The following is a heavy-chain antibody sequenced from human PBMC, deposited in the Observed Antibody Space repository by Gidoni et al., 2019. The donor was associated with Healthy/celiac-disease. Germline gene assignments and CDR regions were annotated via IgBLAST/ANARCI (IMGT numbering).Heavy chain of an antibody. Sequence: QVQLVQSGAEVKKPGASVKVSCKASGYTFTSYYMRWVRQAPGQGLEWMGIINPSGGSTSYAQKFQGRLTMTRDTSTSTVYMELSSLRSEDTAVYYCATMIVVDWFDPWGQGTLVTVSS. CDR3: ATMIVVDWFDP. V-gene: IGHV1-46*01. CDR1: GYTFTSYY. D-gene: IGHD3-22*01. J-gene: IGHJ5*02. CDR2: INPSGGST.